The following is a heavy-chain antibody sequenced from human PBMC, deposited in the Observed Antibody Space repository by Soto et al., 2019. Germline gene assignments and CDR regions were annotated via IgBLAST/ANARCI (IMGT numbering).Heavy chain of an antibody. J-gene: IGHJ4*02. CDR2: ISSSTSHT. Sequence: QVQLVESGGGLVKPGGSLRLSCAVSGFTFSDYYMTWIRQDPGKGLEWVSYISSSTSHTNYADSVKGRFTISRDNDKNSLFLHMNSLRAEDTAVYYCARGRGAAADYFDFWGQGTLVTVSS. CDR1: GFTFSDYY. V-gene: IGHV3-11*05. CDR3: ARGRGAAADYFDF. D-gene: IGHD1-26*01.